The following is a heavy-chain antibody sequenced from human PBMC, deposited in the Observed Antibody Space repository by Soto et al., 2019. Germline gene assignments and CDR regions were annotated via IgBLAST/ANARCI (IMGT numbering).Heavy chain of an antibody. D-gene: IGHD4-17*01. CDR3: TTDPFTNGDYASYYYGMDV. J-gene: IGHJ6*02. Sequence: GSLRLSCAASGFTFSNAWMSWVRQAPGKGLEWVGRIKSKTDGGTTDYAAPVKGRFTISRDDSKNTLYLQMNSLKTEDTAVYYCTTDPFTNGDYASYYYGMDVWGQGTTVTVSS. V-gene: IGHV3-15*01. CDR1: GFTFSNAW. CDR2: IKSKTDGGTT.